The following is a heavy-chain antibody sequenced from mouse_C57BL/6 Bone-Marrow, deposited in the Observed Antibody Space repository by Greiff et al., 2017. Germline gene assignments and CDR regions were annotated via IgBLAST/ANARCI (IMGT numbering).Heavy chain of an antibody. CDR1: GYTFTSYG. J-gene: IGHJ4*01. V-gene: IGHV1-81*01. CDR3: ARLSATAMDY. CDR2: IYPRSGNT. D-gene: IGHD1-1*01. Sequence: QVQLQQSGAELARPGASVKLSCKASGYTFTSYGISWVKQRTGQGLEWIGEIYPRSGNTYYNEKFKGKATLTADKSSSQAYMELRSLTSEDSAVYFCARLSATAMDYWGQGTSVTVSS.